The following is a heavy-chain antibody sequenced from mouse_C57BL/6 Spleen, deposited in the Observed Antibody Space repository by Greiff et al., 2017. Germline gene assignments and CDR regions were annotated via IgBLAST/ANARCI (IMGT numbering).Heavy chain of an antibody. Sequence: EVKLQESGPELAKPGASVKMSCKASGYTFTDYNMHWVKQSHGKSLEWIGYINPNNGNTSYNQKFKGKATLTVNKSSSTAYMELRSLTSEDSAVYYCASYDYDGWFAYWGQVTLVTVSA. J-gene: IGHJ3*01. D-gene: IGHD2-4*01. CDR3: ASYDYDGWFAY. V-gene: IGHV1-22*01. CDR1: GYTFTDYN. CDR2: INPNNGNT.